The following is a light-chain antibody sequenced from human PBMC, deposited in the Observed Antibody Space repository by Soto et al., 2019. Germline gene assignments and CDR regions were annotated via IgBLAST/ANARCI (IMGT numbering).Light chain of an antibody. CDR1: QSISSSY. V-gene: IGKV3D-7*01. CDR2: GAS. J-gene: IGKJ5*01. CDR3: QQDYNLPIT. Sequence: EVVLTQSPATLSLSPGEGATLSCRVSQSISSSYLSWYQQRPGQAPRLLIYGASTRATGIPARFSGSGRRSGTDFTLTISSLQPEDFAVYYCQQDYNLPITFGQGTRLEIK.